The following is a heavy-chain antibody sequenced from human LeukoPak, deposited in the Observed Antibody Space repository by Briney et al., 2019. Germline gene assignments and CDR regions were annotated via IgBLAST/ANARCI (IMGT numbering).Heavy chain of an antibody. D-gene: IGHD2-2*01. Sequence: GGSLRLSCAASEFTFSDYYMSWIRQAPGKGLEWVSAISGSGGSTYYADSVKGRFTISRDNSKNTLYLQMNSLRAEDTAVYYCAKNIVVPAATNYYYYGMDVWGQGTTVTVSS. V-gene: IGHV3-23*01. CDR2: ISGSGGST. J-gene: IGHJ6*02. CDR1: EFTFSDYY. CDR3: AKNIVVPAATNYYYYGMDV.